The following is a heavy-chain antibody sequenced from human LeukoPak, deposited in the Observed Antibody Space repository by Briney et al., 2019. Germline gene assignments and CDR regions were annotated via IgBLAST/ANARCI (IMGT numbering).Heavy chain of an antibody. D-gene: IGHD2-8*02. J-gene: IGHJ4*02. CDR3: AREESGGHFDY. CDR1: GLTFTNYY. CDR2: INPSGSNT. Sequence: ASVKVSCKASGLTFTNYYMHWVRQAPGQGLEWMGLINPSGSNTNYAQKFRGRVTMTRHTSATTVYMELSSLRSEDTAVYYCAREESGGHFDYGGQGTLVTVSS. V-gene: IGHV1-46*01.